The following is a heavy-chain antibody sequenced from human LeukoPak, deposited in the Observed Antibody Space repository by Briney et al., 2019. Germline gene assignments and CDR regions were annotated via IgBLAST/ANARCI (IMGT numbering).Heavy chain of an antibody. CDR1: GYTFNGYY. CDR3: ARDRISMATVTTADY. V-gene: IGHV1-2*02. Sequence: ASVKVSCKASGYTFNGYYMHGVRQAPGQGLEWMGWINPNSGGTNYAQKFQGRVTMTRDTSISTAYMELSRLRSDDTAVYYCARDRISMATVTTADYWGQGTLVTVSS. CDR2: INPNSGGT. J-gene: IGHJ4*02. D-gene: IGHD4-17*01.